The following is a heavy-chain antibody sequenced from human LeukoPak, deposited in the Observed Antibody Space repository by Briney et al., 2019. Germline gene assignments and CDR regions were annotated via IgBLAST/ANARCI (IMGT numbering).Heavy chain of an antibody. Sequence: PGASVKVSCKASGYTFTGYYMHWVRQAPGQGLEWMGWINPNSGGTNYAQKFQGWVTMTRDTSISTAYMELSRLRSDDTAVYYCARTPYCSGGSCYGEAYYYYYGMDVWAKGPRSPSP. V-gene: IGHV1-2*04. CDR1: GYTFTGYY. CDR3: ARTPYCSGGSCYGEAYYYYYGMDV. CDR2: INPNSGGT. J-gene: IGHJ6*02. D-gene: IGHD2-15*01.